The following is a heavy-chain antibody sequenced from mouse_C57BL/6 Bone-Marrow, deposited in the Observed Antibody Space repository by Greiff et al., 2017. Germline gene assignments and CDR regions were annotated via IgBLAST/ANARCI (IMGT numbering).Heavy chain of an antibody. CDR3: ARGYYGRKYGFAD. CDR2: INPYNGGT. J-gene: IGHJ3*01. D-gene: IGHD1-1*01. CDR1: GYTFTDYY. V-gene: IGHV1-19*01. Sequence: EVKLQQSGPVLVKPGASVKMSCKASGYTFTDYYMNWVKQSHGKSLEWIGVINPYNGGTSYNQKFKGKATLTVDKSSSPADMELNSLTSEDSAFYCCARGYYGRKYGFADGGQGTLVTVSA.